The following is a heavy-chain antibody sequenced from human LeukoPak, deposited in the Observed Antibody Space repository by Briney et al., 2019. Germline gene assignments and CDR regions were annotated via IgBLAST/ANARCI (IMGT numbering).Heavy chain of an antibody. D-gene: IGHD1-26*01. CDR1: GFPFSYSY. Sequence: GSMRLSCAASGFPFSYSYMNWFRQAPGNGPEWVSSISSRGDSTNYADSVKGRFTISRDNAKNSLYLQMNSLRAEDTAVYYCARESSGTYYLKQWGQGTLVTVYS. J-gene: IGHJ4*02. CDR2: ISSRGDST. CDR3: ARESSGTYYLKQ. V-gene: IGHV3-11*05.